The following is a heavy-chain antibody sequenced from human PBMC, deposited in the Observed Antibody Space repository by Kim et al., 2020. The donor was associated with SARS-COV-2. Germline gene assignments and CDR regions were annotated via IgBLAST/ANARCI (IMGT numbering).Heavy chain of an antibody. Sequence: LSLTCAASGFTFSNAWMSWVRQAPGKGLEWVGRIKSKTDGGTTDYAAPVKGRFTISRDDSKNTLYLQMNSLKTEDTAVYYCTTRRPYDSIKIDYWGQGTLVTVSS. J-gene: IGHJ4*02. CDR3: TTRRPYDSIKIDY. CDR2: IKSKTDGGTT. CDR1: GFTFSNAW. V-gene: IGHV3-15*01. D-gene: IGHD3-22*01.